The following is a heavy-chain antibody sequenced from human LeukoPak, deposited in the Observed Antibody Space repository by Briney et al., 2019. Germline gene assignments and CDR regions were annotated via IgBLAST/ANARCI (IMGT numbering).Heavy chain of an antibody. CDR1: GYTLTELS. Sequence: ASVKVSCKVSGYTLTELSMHWVRQAPGKGLEWMGGFDPEDGETIYAQKFQGRVTMTEDTSTDTAYMELSSLRSEDTAVYYCVTDSGRTTMVRDLIVDWGYWGQGTLVTVSS. D-gene: IGHD3-10*01. CDR2: FDPEDGET. CDR3: VTDSGRTTMVRDLIVDWGY. J-gene: IGHJ4*02. V-gene: IGHV1-24*01.